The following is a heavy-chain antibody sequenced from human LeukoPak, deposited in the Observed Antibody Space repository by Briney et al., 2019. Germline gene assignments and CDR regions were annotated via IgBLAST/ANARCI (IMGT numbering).Heavy chain of an antibody. CDR3: VRYDFWSGAKGGDY. CDR2: ISYDGSNK. Sequence: GSLRLSCAASGFTFSSYGMHWVRQAPGRGLEWVAVISYDGSNKYYADSVKGRFTISRDNAKNSLYLQMNSLRAEDTALYYCVRYDFWSGAKGGDYWGQGTLVTVSS. J-gene: IGHJ4*02. V-gene: IGHV3-30*03. D-gene: IGHD3-3*01. CDR1: GFTFSSYG.